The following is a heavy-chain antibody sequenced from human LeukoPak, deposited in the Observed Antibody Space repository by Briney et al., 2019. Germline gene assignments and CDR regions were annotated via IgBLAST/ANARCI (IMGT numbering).Heavy chain of an antibody. CDR1: GYTFTGYH. Sequence: ASVKVSCKASGYTFTGYHMHWVRQAPGQGLEWMGWINGNSGGTNYAQKFQGRVTMTRDTSISTAYMEVSRVTSDDTAVYYCARVRDNAFDIWGQGTMVTVSS. CDR2: INGNSGGT. D-gene: IGHD2-15*01. V-gene: IGHV1-2*02. CDR3: ARVRDNAFDI. J-gene: IGHJ3*02.